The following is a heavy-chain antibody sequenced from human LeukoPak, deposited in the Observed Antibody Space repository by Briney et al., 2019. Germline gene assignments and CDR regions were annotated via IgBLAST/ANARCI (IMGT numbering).Heavy chain of an antibody. J-gene: IGHJ6*02. Sequence: GGSLRLSCAASGFTFSSYAMSWVRQAPGKGLEWVSAISGSGGSTYYADSVKGRFTISRDNSKNTLYLQMNSLRAEDTAVYYCAKEKRGCSSTSCYNGMDVWGQGTTVTVSS. V-gene: IGHV3-23*01. CDR2: ISGSGGST. CDR3: AKEKRGCSSTSCYNGMDV. CDR1: GFTFSSYA. D-gene: IGHD2-2*02.